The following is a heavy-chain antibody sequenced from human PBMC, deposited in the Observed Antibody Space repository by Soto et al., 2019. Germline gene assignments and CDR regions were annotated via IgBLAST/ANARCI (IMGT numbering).Heavy chain of an antibody. V-gene: IGHV3-23*01. CDR3: ARWSYLDY. CDR1: GFSFGSYS. Sequence: PGGSLRLSCAASGFSFGSYSLSWVRQAPWKGLEWVSTISGSDGKTFYADSVKGRFSISRDTSQNTLYLQMNSLRADDTAIYYCARWSYLDYWGQGTRVTVSS. J-gene: IGHJ4*02. D-gene: IGHD3-3*01. CDR2: ISGSDGKT.